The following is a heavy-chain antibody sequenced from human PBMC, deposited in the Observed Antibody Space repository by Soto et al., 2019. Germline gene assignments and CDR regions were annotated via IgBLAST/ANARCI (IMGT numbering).Heavy chain of an antibody. V-gene: IGHV3-21*01. CDR1: GFTFSSYS. J-gene: IGHJ4*02. CDR3: ARDIPRSIWRFDD. CDR2: ISSSSSYI. D-gene: IGHD2-21*01. Sequence: PGGSLRLSCAASGFTFSSYSMNWVRQAPGKGLEWVSSISSSSSYIYYADSVKGRFTISRDNAKNSLYLQMNSLRAEDTAVYYCARDIPRSIWRFDDWGQGTLVTVSS.